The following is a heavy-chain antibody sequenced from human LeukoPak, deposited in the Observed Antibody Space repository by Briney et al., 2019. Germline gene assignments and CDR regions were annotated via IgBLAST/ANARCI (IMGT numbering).Heavy chain of an antibody. CDR3: ARLMRDDFWSGYILGMDV. CDR1: GGSISSSSYY. CDR2: IYYSGST. J-gene: IGHJ6*02. Sequence: SETLSLTCTVSGGSISSSSYYWGWIRQPPGKGLEWIGSIYYSGSTYYNPSLKSRVTISVDTSKNQFSLKLSSVTAADTAVYYCARLMRDDFWSGYILGMDVWGQGTTVTVSS. D-gene: IGHD3-3*01. V-gene: IGHV4-39*01.